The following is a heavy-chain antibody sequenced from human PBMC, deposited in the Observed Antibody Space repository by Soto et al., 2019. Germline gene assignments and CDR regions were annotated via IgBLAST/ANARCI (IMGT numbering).Heavy chain of an antibody. Sequence: QVQLVESGGGVVQPGRSLRLSCAASGFTFSSYGMHWVRQAPGKGLEWVAGISYDGSNKYYADSVKGRFTISRDNSKNTLYLQMNSLRAEDTAVYYCAKIAICSGGSCYFEADFDYWGQGTLVTVSS. V-gene: IGHV3-30*18. CDR3: AKIAICSGGSCYFEADFDY. J-gene: IGHJ4*02. D-gene: IGHD2-15*01. CDR2: ISYDGSNK. CDR1: GFTFSSYG.